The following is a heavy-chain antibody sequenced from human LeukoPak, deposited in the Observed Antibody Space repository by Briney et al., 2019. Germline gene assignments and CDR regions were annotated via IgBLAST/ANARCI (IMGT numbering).Heavy chain of an antibody. CDR2: INHSGST. D-gene: IGHD3-16*01. Sequence: PSETLSLACSVSGGSISSSTYYWGWIRQPPGKGLEWIGEINHSGSTNYNPSLKSRVTISVDTSKNQFSLKLSSVTAADTAVYYCARYRLWGPRDYAFDIWGQGTMVTVSS. V-gene: IGHV4-39*07. CDR1: GGSISSSTYY. CDR3: ARYRLWGPRDYAFDI. J-gene: IGHJ3*02.